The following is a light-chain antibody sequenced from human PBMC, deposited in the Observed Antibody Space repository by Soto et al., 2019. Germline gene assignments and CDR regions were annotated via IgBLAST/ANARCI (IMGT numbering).Light chain of an antibody. CDR2: NTN. CDR1: TGAVTGGYY. Sequence: QAVVTQEPSLTVSPGGTVTLTCASSTGAVTGGYYPNWFQQKPGQSPRALIYNTNNKHSWTPARFSGSLLGGKAALTLSGVQPEDEADYYCLLYFGGDWVFGGGTKLNVL. V-gene: IGLV7-43*01. CDR3: LLYFGGDWV. J-gene: IGLJ3*02.